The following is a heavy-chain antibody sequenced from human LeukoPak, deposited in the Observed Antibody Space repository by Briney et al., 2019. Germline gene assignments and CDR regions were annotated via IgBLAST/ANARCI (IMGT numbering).Heavy chain of an antibody. V-gene: IGHV4-59*08. Sequence: SETLSLTCTVSGGSISSYYWSWIRQPPGKGLEWIGYIYYSGSTNYNPSLKSRVTISVDTSKNQFTLKLSSVTAADTAVYYCARPTYDFWSGPDAFDIWGQGTMVTVSS. CDR1: GGSISSYY. CDR2: IYYSGST. J-gene: IGHJ3*02. D-gene: IGHD3-3*01. CDR3: ARPTYDFWSGPDAFDI.